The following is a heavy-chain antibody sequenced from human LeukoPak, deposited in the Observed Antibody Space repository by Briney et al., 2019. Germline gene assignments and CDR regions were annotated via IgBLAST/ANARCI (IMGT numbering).Heavy chain of an antibody. V-gene: IGHV4-39*01. CDR1: GGPISSSSYY. J-gene: IGHJ4*02. CDR3: ASSSYGYYFDY. D-gene: IGHD5-18*01. Sequence: SETLSLTCTVSGGPISSSSYYWGWIRQPPGKGLEWIGSIYYSGSTYYNPSLKSRVTISVDTSKNQFSLKLSSVTAADTAVYYCASSSYGYYFDYWGQGTLVTVSS. CDR2: IYYSGST.